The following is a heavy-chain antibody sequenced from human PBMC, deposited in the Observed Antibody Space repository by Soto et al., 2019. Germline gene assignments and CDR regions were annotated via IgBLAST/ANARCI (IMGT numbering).Heavy chain of an antibody. CDR1: GFTFSSYA. Sequence: GGSLRLSCAASGFTFSSYAMSWVRQAPGKGLEWVSAISGSGGSTYYADSVKGRFTISRDNSKNTLYLQMNSLRAEDTAVYYCAKSNTYYDILTGYYENAFDIRGQGTMVTVSS. CDR2: ISGSGGST. CDR3: AKSNTYYDILTGYYENAFDI. J-gene: IGHJ3*02. D-gene: IGHD3-9*01. V-gene: IGHV3-23*01.